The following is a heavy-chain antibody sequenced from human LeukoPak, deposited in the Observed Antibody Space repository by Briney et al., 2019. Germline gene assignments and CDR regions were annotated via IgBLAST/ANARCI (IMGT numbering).Heavy chain of an antibody. Sequence: SETLSLTCTVSGGSISSDYWSWIRQPPGKGLEWIGYIYYSGSNNYNRSLKSRVTISVDTSKKHYSLKLSSVTAANTAVYYCARAEQYYGSGSYSNWFDPWGQGTLVTVSS. CDR2: IYYSGSN. D-gene: IGHD3-10*01. CDR3: ARAEQYYGSGSYSNWFDP. J-gene: IGHJ5*02. CDR1: GGSISSDY. V-gene: IGHV4-59*01.